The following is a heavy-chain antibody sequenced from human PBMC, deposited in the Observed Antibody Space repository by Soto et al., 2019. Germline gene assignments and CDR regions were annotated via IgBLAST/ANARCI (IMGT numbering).Heavy chain of an antibody. J-gene: IGHJ4*02. CDR2: ISAHNGNT. CDR1: GYTFTTYG. V-gene: IGHV1-18*01. Sequence: QVHLVQSGAEVKKPGASVKVSCKGSGYTFTTYGITWVRQAPGQGLEWMGWISAHNGNTNYAQKLQGRVTVTRDTSTSTAYMELRSLRYDDTAVSYCARGRYGDYWGQGALVTVSS. CDR3: ARGRYGDY. D-gene: IGHD1-1*01.